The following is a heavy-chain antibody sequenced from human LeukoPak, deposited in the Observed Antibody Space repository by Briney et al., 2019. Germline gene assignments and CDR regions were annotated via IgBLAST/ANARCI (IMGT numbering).Heavy chain of an antibody. D-gene: IGHD3-9*01. J-gene: IGHJ3*02. V-gene: IGHV4-39*07. CDR3: ARDYDILTGYYRVVGDAFDI. CDR1: GGSISSSSYY. Sequence: SETLSLTRTVSGGSISSSSYYWGWIRQPPGKGLEWIGSIYYSGSTYYNPSLKSRVTISVDTSKNQFSLKLSSVTAADTAVYYCARDYDILTGYYRVVGDAFDIWGQGTMVTVSS. CDR2: IYYSGST.